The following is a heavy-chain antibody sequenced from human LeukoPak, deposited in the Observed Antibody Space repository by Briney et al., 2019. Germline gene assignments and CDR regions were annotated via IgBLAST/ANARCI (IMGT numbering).Heavy chain of an antibody. CDR1: GFNFGDYA. D-gene: IGHD3-10*01. CDR2: ISGRAGTT. V-gene: IGHV3-23*01. Sequence: GGSLRLSCTASGFNFGDYAMGWVRQAPGKGLEWVSDISGRAGTTYYADSVKGRFTISRDNSNNTLYLQMNSLRAEDTAVYYCAKTYYYGSGSQSPYYFDYWGQGTLVTVSS. J-gene: IGHJ4*02. CDR3: AKTYYYGSGSQSPYYFDY.